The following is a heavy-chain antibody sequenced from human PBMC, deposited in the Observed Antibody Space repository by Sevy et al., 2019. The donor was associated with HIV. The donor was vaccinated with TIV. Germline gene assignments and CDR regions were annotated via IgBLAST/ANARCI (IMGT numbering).Heavy chain of an antibody. CDR1: GFTFNSYG. Sequence: GGSLRLSCAASGFTFNSYGMHWVRQAPGKGLEWVAVISYDGSNKYYADSVKGRFTISRDNSKNTLYLQMNSLRAEDTAVYYCAKDWWGGGDRYGDYWGQGTLVTVSS. D-gene: IGHD2-21*01. J-gene: IGHJ4*02. V-gene: IGHV3-30*18. CDR3: AKDWWGGGDRYGDY. CDR2: ISYDGSNK.